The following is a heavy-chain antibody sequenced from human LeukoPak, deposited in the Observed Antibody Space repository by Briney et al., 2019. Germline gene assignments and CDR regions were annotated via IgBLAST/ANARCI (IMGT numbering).Heavy chain of an antibody. J-gene: IGHJ3*02. D-gene: IGHD3-22*01. CDR2: IYPGDSEA. Sequence: GESLKISCKGSGYSFSSHCIGWVRQMPGKGLEWMGIIYPGDSEARYSPSFQGQVTISVDKSISTAYLQWSSLKASDTAMYDCARRYYYDTSGYSLAHDGFDIWGQGTMVTVSS. CDR1: GYSFSSHC. V-gene: IGHV5-51*01. CDR3: ARRYYYDTSGYSLAHDGFDI.